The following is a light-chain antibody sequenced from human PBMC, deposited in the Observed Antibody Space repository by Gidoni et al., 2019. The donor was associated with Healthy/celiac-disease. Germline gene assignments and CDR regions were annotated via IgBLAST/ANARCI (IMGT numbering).Light chain of an antibody. CDR3: QQYDNLPYT. CDR1: QDISNY. CDR2: VAS. Sequence: DLQMTQSPSSLSASVGDRVTLTCQASQDISNYLNLYHQKPGKAPKLLIYVASHFDTGVPSRFSGSVSRTDFTFTLSSLQPEDIATYYCQQYDNLPYTFGQGTKLEIK. V-gene: IGKV1-33*01. J-gene: IGKJ2*01.